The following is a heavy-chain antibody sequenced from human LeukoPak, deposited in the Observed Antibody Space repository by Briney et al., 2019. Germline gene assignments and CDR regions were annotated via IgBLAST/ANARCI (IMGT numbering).Heavy chain of an antibody. D-gene: IGHD6-19*01. Sequence: ASVKVSCKASGYTFTSYTMHWVRQAPGQGLEWMGWINVGNANTKYSQKFQGRVTITRDTSASTAYMELSSLRPEDTAVYYCGRDKAQWLASVDYWGQGTLVTVSS. J-gene: IGHJ4*02. CDR3: GRDKAQWLASVDY. CDR2: INVGNANT. V-gene: IGHV1-3*01. CDR1: GYTFTSYT.